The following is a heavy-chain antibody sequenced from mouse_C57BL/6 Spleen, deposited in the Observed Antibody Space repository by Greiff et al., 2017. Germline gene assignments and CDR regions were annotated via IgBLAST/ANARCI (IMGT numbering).Heavy chain of an antibody. Sequence: VQLQESGAELVKPGASVKLSCPASGFNIKDYYMHWVKQRTEQGLEWIGRIDPEDGETKYAPKFQGKATLTADTSSNTAYLQLRSLTAEDTAVCDCARTYYGSSYGLAYWGQGTLVTVSA. J-gene: IGHJ3*01. CDR2: IDPEDGET. V-gene: IGHV14-2*01. D-gene: IGHD1-1*01. CDR3: ARTYYGSSYGLAY. CDR1: GFNIKDYY.